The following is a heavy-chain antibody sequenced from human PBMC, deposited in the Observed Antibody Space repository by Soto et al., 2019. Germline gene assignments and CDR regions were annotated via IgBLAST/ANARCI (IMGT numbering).Heavy chain of an antibody. Sequence: QLQLQESGSGLVKPSQTLSLTCAVSGGSISSGGYSWSWIRQPPGKGLEWIGYIYHSGSTYYNPSLKSRVTISVDRSKNQFSLKLSSVTAADTAVYYCASVVTGVVWYYFDYWGQGTLVTVSS. CDR2: IYHSGST. J-gene: IGHJ4*02. D-gene: IGHD2-2*01. CDR1: GGSISSGGYS. V-gene: IGHV4-30-2*01. CDR3: ASVVTGVVWYYFDY.